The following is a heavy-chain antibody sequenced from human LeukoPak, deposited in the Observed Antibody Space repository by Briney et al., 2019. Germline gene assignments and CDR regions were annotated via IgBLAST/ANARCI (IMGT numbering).Heavy chain of an antibody. V-gene: IGHV3-48*01. CDR2: ISSSSSTI. CDR1: GFTFSSYS. J-gene: IGHJ4*02. CDR3: AKRYYDILTGRYSHFDY. D-gene: IGHD3-9*01. Sequence: GGSLRLSCAASGFTFSSYSMNWVRQAPGKGLEWVSYISSSSSTIYYADSVKGRFTISRDNAKNSLYLQMNSLRAEDTAVYYCAKRYYDILTGRYSHFDYWGQGTLVTVSS.